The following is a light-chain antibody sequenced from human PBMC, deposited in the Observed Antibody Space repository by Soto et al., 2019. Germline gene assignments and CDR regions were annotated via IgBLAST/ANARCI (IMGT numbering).Light chain of an antibody. J-gene: IGLJ1*01. V-gene: IGLV2-14*01. CDR2: EVS. CDR3: SSYTSSSTL. Sequence: QSALTQPASVSGSPGQSITISCIGTSSDVGSYNYVSWYQQHPGKAPKLMIYEVSNRPSGVSSRFSGSKSGNTASLTISGLQAEDEADYYCSSYTSSSTLFGTGTKLTVL. CDR1: SSDVGSYNY.